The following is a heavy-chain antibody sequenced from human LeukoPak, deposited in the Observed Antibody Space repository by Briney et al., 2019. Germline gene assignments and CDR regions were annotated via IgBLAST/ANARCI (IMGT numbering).Heavy chain of an antibody. CDR3: ARDGDRGY. V-gene: IGHV3-11*01. CDR2: ISRGGSTI. Sequence: GGSLRLSCAASGFTFSDSYMSWIRQAPGKGLEWASYISRGGSTIYYADPVKGRFTISRDNAKNSLYLQMNNLRAEDTAVYYCARDGDRGYWGQGTLVTVSS. D-gene: IGHD3-10*01. J-gene: IGHJ4*02. CDR1: GFTFSDSY.